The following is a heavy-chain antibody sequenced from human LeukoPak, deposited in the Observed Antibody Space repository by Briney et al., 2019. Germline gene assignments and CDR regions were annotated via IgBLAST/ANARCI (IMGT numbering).Heavy chain of an antibody. CDR1: GFTFSSYA. J-gene: IGHJ4*02. CDR3: AKDVLRFLEWLPRYFDY. CDR2: ISGCGGST. D-gene: IGHD3-3*01. V-gene: IGHV3-23*01. Sequence: PGGSLRLSCAASGFTFSSYAMSWVRQAPGKGLEWVSAISGCGGSTYYADSVKGRFTISRDNSKNTLYLQMNSLRAEDTAVYYCAKDVLRFLEWLPRYFDYWGQGTLVTVSS.